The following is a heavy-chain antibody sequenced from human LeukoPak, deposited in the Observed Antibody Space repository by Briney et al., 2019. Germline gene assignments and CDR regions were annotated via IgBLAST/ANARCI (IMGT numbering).Heavy chain of an antibody. D-gene: IGHD3-22*01. V-gene: IGHV3-11*04. Sequence: PGGSLRLSCAASGFTFSDYYMSWIRQAPGKGLEWVSYISSSGSTIYYADSVKGRFTTSRDNAKNSLYLQMNSLRAEDTAVYYCARDGVWFDYDSSGFNWFDPWGQGTLVTVSS. CDR1: GFTFSDYY. CDR3: ARDGVWFDYDSSGFNWFDP. CDR2: ISSSGSTI. J-gene: IGHJ5*02.